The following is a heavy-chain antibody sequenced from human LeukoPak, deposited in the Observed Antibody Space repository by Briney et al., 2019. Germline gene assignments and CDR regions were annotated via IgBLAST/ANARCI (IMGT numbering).Heavy chain of an antibody. J-gene: IGHJ4*02. CDR2: IYYSGST. CDR1: GYSISSGYS. Sequence: SETLSLTCTVSGYSISSGYSWGWIRQPPGKGLEWIGSIYYSGSTYYNPSLKSRVTISVDTSKNHFSLKLSSVTAADTAVYYCARRSGYCSSTSCPDYWGQGTLVTVSS. CDR3: ARRSGYCSSTSCPDY. V-gene: IGHV4-38-2*02. D-gene: IGHD2-2*03.